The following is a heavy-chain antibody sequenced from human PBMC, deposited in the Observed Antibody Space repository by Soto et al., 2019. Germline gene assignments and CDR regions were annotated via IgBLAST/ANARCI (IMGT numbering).Heavy chain of an antibody. V-gene: IGHV1-69*13. J-gene: IGHJ6*02. D-gene: IGHD5-12*01. Sequence: SVKVSCKASGGTFSGYAISWVRQAPGQGLEWTGGIIPIFGTANYAQKFQGRVTITADESTSTAYMELSSLRSEDTAVYYCARCGGVDIVATTYYYYYYGMDVWGQGTTVTVSS. CDR3: ARCGGVDIVATTYYYYYYGMDV. CDR1: GGTFSGYA. CDR2: IIPIFGTA.